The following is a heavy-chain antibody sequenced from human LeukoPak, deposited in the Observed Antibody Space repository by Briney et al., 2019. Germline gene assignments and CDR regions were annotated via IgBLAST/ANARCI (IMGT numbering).Heavy chain of an antibody. V-gene: IGHV3-7*01. CDR1: GFTFSSYA. CDR2: MKQDGSEK. Sequence: GGSLRLSCAASGFTFSSYAMSWVRQAPGKGLEWVANMKQDGSEKYYVDSVKGRFTISRDNAKNSLYLQMNSLRAEDTAVYYCARDLDYDILTGPYGMDVWGQGTTVTVSS. CDR3: ARDLDYDILTGPYGMDV. D-gene: IGHD3-9*01. J-gene: IGHJ6*02.